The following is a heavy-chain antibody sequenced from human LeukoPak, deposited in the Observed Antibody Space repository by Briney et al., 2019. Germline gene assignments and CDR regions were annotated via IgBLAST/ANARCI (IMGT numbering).Heavy chain of an antibody. J-gene: IGHJ4*02. Sequence: PGGSLRLSCAASGFTVSSNYMSWVRQAPGKGLEWVSVIYSGGSTYYADSVKGRFTISRDNSKNTLYLQMNSLRAEDTAVYYCARVLRDSSGPNFDYWGQGTLVTVSS. CDR1: GFTVSSNY. D-gene: IGHD6-19*01. CDR3: ARVLRDSSGPNFDY. CDR2: IYSGGST. V-gene: IGHV3-53*01.